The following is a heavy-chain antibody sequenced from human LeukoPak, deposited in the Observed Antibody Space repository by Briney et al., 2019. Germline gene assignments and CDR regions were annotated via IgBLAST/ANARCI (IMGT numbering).Heavy chain of an antibody. V-gene: IGHV1-18*01. D-gene: IGHD7-27*01. CDR3: ARSTLGIEFDY. CDR2: ISAYNDNA. J-gene: IGHJ4*02. Sequence: ASVKVSCKASGYSFTNYGISWVRQAPGQGLEWMGWISAYNDNAHYAQGLEGRVTMTSETSTRTAYMELRSLRSDDTAVYYCARSTLGIEFDYWGQGSLATVSS. CDR1: GYSFTNYG.